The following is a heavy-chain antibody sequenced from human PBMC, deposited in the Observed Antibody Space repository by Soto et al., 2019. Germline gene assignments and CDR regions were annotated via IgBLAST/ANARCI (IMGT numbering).Heavy chain of an antibody. CDR1: GYTFTTYG. V-gene: IGHV1-18*04. Sequence: QVQLVQSGPEVKKPGASVKVSCETSGYTFTTYGISWVRQAPGQGLEWMGWTSGYNDNTNYAQKFQGRVTMTTDTSRNTAYMELKSLRSDDTAVYYCARVVDVLTAPPGDYWGQGTLVTVSS. J-gene: IGHJ4*02. CDR3: ARVVDVLTAPPGDY. CDR2: TSGYNDNT. D-gene: IGHD2-21*02.